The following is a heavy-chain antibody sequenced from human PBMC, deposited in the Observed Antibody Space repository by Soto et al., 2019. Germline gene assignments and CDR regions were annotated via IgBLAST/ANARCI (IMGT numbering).Heavy chain of an antibody. J-gene: IGHJ5*02. Sequence: QLQLQESGPGLVKPSETLSLTCSVSGGSINSSSYFWGWVRQPPGKGLEWIGSIYYSGRTYYNPSLRSRVTISVDTSKHQFALKLSSVTAADTAVFYCARHYSSGSRNWFDPWGQGTLVTVSS. V-gene: IGHV4-39*01. CDR1: GGSINSSSYF. CDR2: IYYSGRT. D-gene: IGHD6-19*01. CDR3: ARHYSSGSRNWFDP.